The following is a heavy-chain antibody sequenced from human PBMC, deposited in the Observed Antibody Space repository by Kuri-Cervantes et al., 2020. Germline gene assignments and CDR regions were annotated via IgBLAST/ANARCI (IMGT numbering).Heavy chain of an antibody. CDR3: ARVGLYYDFWSGYYTQTGFDY. J-gene: IGHJ4*02. Sequence: SETLSLTCTVSGGSISSYYWSWIRQPPGKGLEWIGYIYYSGSTYYNPSLKSRVTISVDTSKNQFSLKLSSVTAADTAAYYCARVGLYYDFWSGYYTQTGFDYWGQGTLVTVSS. V-gene: IGHV4-59*08. CDR1: GGSISSYY. CDR2: IYYSGST. D-gene: IGHD3-3*01.